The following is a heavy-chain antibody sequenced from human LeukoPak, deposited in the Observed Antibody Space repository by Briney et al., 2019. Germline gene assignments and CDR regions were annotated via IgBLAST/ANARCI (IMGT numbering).Heavy chain of an antibody. V-gene: IGHV6-1*01. J-gene: IGHJ6*04. D-gene: IGHD5-18*01. CDR3: AREDGSYDYYGMDV. CDR2: TYYRSKWYN. CDR1: GDSVSSNSAA. Sequence: SQTLSLTCAISGDSVSSNSAAWNWTRQSPSRGLEWLGRTYYRSKWYNDYAVSVKSRITINSDTSKNQVSLQLNSVTPEDTAVYYCAREDGSYDYYGMDVWGKGTTVTVSS.